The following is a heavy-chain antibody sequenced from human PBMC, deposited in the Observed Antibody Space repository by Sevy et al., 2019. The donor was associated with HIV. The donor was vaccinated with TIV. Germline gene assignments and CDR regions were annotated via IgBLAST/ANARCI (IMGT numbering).Heavy chain of an antibody. CDR2: VYPRDSDT. D-gene: IGHD3-22*01. CDR3: ARLSSSGYEH. Sequence: GESLKISCKASGYSFTPYWIGWVRQMPGKGLEWMGIVYPRDSDTRYSPSFQGHVTISADKSISTAYLQWSSLKASDTAMYYCARLSSSGYEHWGQGTLVTVSS. CDR1: GYSFTPYW. V-gene: IGHV5-51*01. J-gene: IGHJ4*02.